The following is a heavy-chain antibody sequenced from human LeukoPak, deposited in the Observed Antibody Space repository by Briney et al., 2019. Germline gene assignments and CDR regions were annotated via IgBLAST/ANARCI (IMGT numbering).Heavy chain of an antibody. Sequence: PSETLSLTCAVYGGSFSGYYWSWIRQPPGKGLEWIGEINHSGSTNYNPSLKSRGTISVDTSKNQFSLKLSSVTAADTAVYYCARAIAVAGYYFDYWGQGTLVTVSS. J-gene: IGHJ4*02. CDR1: GGSFSGYY. D-gene: IGHD6-19*01. V-gene: IGHV4-34*01. CDR3: ARAIAVAGYYFDY. CDR2: INHSGST.